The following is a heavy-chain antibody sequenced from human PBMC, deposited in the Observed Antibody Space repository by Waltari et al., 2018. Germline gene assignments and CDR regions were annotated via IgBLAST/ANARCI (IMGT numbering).Heavy chain of an antibody. CDR3: AKGHSGSYGLKD. Sequence: EVQLVESGGGLVQPGRSLRLSCAVSGFNFDDYAMHWVRQAPGKGLEGFSGISWNSDNIGYADSVKGRFTISRDNAKNSLYLQMNSLRPEDTALYYCAKGHSGSYGLKDWGQGTLVTVSS. D-gene: IGHD1-26*01. J-gene: IGHJ4*02. V-gene: IGHV3-9*01. CDR1: GFNFDDYA. CDR2: ISWNSDNI.